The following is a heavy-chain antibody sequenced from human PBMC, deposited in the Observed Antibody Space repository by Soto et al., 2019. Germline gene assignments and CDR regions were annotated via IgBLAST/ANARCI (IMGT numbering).Heavy chain of an antibody. CDR2: INPSDGST. D-gene: IGHD3-3*01. CDR3: ARASLCGYYGSSDDHRNLLYS. J-gene: IGHJ5*01. V-gene: IGHV1-46*01. Sequence: GASVKVSCKASGYTFTGYYMHWVRQAPGQGLEWMGIINPSDGSTSYAQKFQGRVTMTRDTSTSTVYMELSSLRSEDTAVNYCARASLCGYYGSSDDHRNLLYSRAQRTSVPVSS. CDR1: GYTFTGYY.